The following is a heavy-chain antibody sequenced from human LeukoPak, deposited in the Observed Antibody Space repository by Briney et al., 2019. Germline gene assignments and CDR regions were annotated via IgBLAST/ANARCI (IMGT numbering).Heavy chain of an antibody. V-gene: IGHV4-59*01. CDR3: ARVGFYARAFDI. CDR2: IYSSGST. D-gene: IGHD2/OR15-2a*01. CDR1: GGSLSSYY. Sequence: PSETLSLTCTVSGGSLSSYYWSWIRQPPGNGLEWIGYIYSSGSTNYNPSLKSRLTISVDTSKNQFSLKLTSVTAADTGVYYCARVGFYARAFDIWGQGTMITVSS. J-gene: IGHJ3*02.